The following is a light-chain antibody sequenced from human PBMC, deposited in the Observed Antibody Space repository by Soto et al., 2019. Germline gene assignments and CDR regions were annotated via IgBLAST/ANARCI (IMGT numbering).Light chain of an antibody. J-gene: IGKJ2*01. CDR1: QSISSG. CDR2: DAS. CDR3: QQYNSYSPGYT. V-gene: IGKV1-5*01. Sequence: DIQMTQSPSTLSASVGDRVTITCRASQSISSGLAWYQQKPGKAPNLLIHDASRLESGVTSRFSGSGSCTEVTLPTSSLQPADFATYYCQQYNSYSPGYTFGQGTKLEIK.